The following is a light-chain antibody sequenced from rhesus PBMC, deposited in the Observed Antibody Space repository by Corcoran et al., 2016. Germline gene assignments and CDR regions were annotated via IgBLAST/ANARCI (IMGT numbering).Light chain of an antibody. Sequence: DIQMTQSPSSLSASVGDTVTITCRASQGISTYLHCYQQKLGKAPNRLIYAVSSLESGVPSRFSGSGSGTEFTLTISSLQPEDLATYYCLQHNSAALTFGQGTKVEIK. J-gene: IGKJ1*01. CDR1: QGISTY. CDR2: AVS. V-gene: IGKV1-43*02. CDR3: LQHNSAALT.